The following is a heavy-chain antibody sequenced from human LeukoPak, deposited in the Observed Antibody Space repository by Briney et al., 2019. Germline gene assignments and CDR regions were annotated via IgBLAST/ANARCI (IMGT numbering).Heavy chain of an antibody. Sequence: GRSLRLSCAASGFTFSSYGMHWVRQAPGKGLEWVAVISYDGSNKYYADSVKGRFTISRDNSKNTLYLQMNSLRAEDTAVYYCAKDHRLRYFDYWGQGTLVTVSS. CDR2: ISYDGSNK. J-gene: IGHJ4*02. CDR1: GFTFSSYG. CDR3: AKDHRLRYFDY. V-gene: IGHV3-30*18. D-gene: IGHD3-9*01.